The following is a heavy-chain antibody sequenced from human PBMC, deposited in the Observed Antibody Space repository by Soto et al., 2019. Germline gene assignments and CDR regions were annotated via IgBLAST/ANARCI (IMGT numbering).Heavy chain of an antibody. J-gene: IGHJ4*02. CDR3: ATERGPTYYFDY. Sequence: GSLRLSCAASGFTVISKYMSWVRQAPGKGLEWVSVIYSDGSTYYADSVKGRFTISRDNSKNTLYLQMNSLRAEDTAVYYCATERGPTYYFDYWGQGTLVTVSS. CDR2: IYSDGST. D-gene: IGHD2-21*01. V-gene: IGHV3-53*01. CDR1: GFTVISKY.